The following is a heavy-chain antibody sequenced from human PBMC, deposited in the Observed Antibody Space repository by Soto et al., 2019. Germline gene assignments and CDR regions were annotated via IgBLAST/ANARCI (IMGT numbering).Heavy chain of an antibody. CDR3: AKDKPGTTSFDY. J-gene: IGHJ4*02. CDR1: GFSISSNA. V-gene: IGHV3-23*01. CDR2: ISDRGDTT. Sequence: GGSLRLSCAASGFSISSNAMYWVRQAPGKGLEWVSGISDRGDTTHYADSVKGRFTISRDTSKNTLYLQLNTLRADDTAIYYCAKDKPGTTSFDYWGQGTLVTVSS. D-gene: IGHD1-1*01.